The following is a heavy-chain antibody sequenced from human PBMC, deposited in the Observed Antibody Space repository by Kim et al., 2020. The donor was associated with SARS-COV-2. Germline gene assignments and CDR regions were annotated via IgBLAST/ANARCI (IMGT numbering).Heavy chain of an antibody. CDR2: ISYDGSHK. D-gene: IGHD4-17*01. Sequence: GGSLRLSCAASEATLSINVIHWVRQAPGKGLEWLALISYDGSHKYYGDSVKGRFTVSRDNSEKTVSLQMNSLRAEDTAVYYCARNFPRGDYASGLDVWGQGTTVTVSS. J-gene: IGHJ6*02. CDR1: EATLSINV. CDR3: ARNFPRGDYASGLDV. V-gene: IGHV3-30-3*01.